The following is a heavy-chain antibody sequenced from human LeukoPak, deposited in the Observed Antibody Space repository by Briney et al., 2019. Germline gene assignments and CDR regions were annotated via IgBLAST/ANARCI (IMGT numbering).Heavy chain of an antibody. CDR3: ARSGSSSGQQLVGDFDY. CDR1: DGSIDNYY. J-gene: IGHJ4*02. D-gene: IGHD6-13*01. V-gene: IGHV4-4*07. Sequence: SETLSLTCTVSDGSIDNYYWSWIRQSAGKGLEWIGRIYPTGSTNYNPSLKSRVTISVDTSKNQFSLKLSSVTAADTAVYYCARSGSSSGQQLVGDFDYWGQGTLVTVSS. CDR2: IYPTGST.